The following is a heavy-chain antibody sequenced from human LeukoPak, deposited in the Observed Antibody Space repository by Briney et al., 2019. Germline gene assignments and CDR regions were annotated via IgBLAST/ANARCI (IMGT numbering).Heavy chain of an antibody. CDR2: IYTSGST. CDR3: ARLRADY. V-gene: IGHV4-61*02. Sequence: PSETLSLTCTVSGGSISSGSYYWSWIRQPAGKGLEWIGRIYTSGSTNYNPSLKSRVTISVDTSKNQFSLKLSSVTAADTAVYYCARLRADYWGQGTLVTVSS. J-gene: IGHJ4*02. CDR1: GGSISSGSYY.